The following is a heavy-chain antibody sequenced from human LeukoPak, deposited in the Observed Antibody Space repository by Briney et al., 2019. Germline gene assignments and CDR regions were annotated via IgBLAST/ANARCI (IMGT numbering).Heavy chain of an antibody. J-gene: IGHJ4*02. CDR2: IYNSGNT. CDR3: ARERLLRYDY. CDR1: GDSISSGVYY. V-gene: IGHV4-31*03. Sequence: SETLSLTCTVSGDSISSGVYYWSWIRQHPGKGLEFIGYIYNSGNTYYNPSLKSRLFISVDASKNQFSLKLSSVSAADTALYYCARERLLRYDYWGQGTLVTVSS. D-gene: IGHD2-21*01.